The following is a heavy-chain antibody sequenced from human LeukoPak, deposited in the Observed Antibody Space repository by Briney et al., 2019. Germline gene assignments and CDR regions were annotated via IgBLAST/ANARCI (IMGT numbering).Heavy chain of an antibody. CDR1: GYTFTGYY. D-gene: IGHD3-22*01. V-gene: IGHV1-2*02. CDR3: AREMRYYYDSSGYTTFDY. J-gene: IGHJ4*02. CDR2: INPNSGGT. Sequence: ASVKVSFKASGYTFTGYYMHWVRQATGQGLEWMGWINPNSGGTNYAQKFQGRVTMTRDTSISTAYMELSRLRSDDAAVYYCAREMRYYYDSSGYTTFDYWGQGTLVTVSS.